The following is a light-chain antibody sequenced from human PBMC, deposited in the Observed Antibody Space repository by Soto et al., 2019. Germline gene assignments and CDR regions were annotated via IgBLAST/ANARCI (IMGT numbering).Light chain of an antibody. CDR1: SSDVGGYNY. CDR2: RVS. CDR3: SSYTTSTTYV. Sequence: QSVLTQPGSVSGSPGQSITISCTGTSSDVGGYNYVSWYQQHPGKAPKLMIYRVSHRPSGVSNRFSGSKSGNTASLTISGLQAEDEADYFCSSYTTSTTYVFGTGTNVTVL. J-gene: IGLJ1*01. V-gene: IGLV2-14*03.